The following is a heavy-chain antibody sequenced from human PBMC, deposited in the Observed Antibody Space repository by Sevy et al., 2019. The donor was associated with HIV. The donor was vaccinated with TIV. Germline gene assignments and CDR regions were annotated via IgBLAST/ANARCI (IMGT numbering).Heavy chain of an antibody. CDR1: GFIFSRYS. D-gene: IGHD2-21*02. CDR3: AGGPDCGGDGDVGFYYPLDV. V-gene: IGHV3-48*02. CDR2: TSGNSGAI. Sequence: GGSLRLSCTVSGFIFSRYSMNWVRQAPGKGLEWISYTSGNSGAIYYPDSVKGRFTVSRDNANNALFLQMSSLKDDDTAVYYCAGGPDCGGDGDVGFYYPLDVWGQGTTVTVSS. J-gene: IGHJ6*02.